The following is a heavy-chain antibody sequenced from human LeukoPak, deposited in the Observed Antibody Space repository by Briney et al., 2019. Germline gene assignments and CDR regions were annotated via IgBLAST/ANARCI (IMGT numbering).Heavy chain of an antibody. Sequence: SVKVSCKASGGTFSSYAISWVRQAPGQGLEWMGRIIPIFGTANYAQKFQGRVTITTDESTSTAYMELGSLRSEDTAVYYCARDIGMLWFGELFHNWFDPWGQGTLVTVSS. CDR2: IIPIFGTA. CDR3: ARDIGMLWFGELFHNWFDP. CDR1: GGTFSSYA. D-gene: IGHD3-10*01. V-gene: IGHV1-69*05. J-gene: IGHJ5*02.